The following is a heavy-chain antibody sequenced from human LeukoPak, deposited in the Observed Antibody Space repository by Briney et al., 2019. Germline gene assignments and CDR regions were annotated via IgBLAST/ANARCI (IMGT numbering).Heavy chain of an antibody. Sequence: ASVKVSCKASGYTFTSYGISWVRQAPGQGREWMGWISAYNGNTNYAQKLQGRVTITTDTSTSTAYMELRSLRSDDTAVYYCARDGYYYDSSGYLGTRWFDPWGQGTLVTVSS. CDR3: ARDGYYYDSSGYLGTRWFDP. D-gene: IGHD3-22*01. CDR2: ISAYNGNT. J-gene: IGHJ5*02. CDR1: GYTFTSYG. V-gene: IGHV1-18*01.